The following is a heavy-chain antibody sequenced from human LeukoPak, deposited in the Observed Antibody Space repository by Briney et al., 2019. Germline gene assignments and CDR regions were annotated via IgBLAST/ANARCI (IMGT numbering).Heavy chain of an antibody. CDR3: ASPRGSVGATESYYFDY. V-gene: IGHV3-30-3*01. J-gene: IGHJ4*02. Sequence: PGGSLRLSCAASGFTFSSYAMHWVRQAPGKGLEWVAVISYDGSNKYYADSVKGRFTISRGNSKNTLYLQMNSLRAEDTAVYYCASPRGSVGATESYYFDYWGQGTLVTVSS. D-gene: IGHD1-26*01. CDR1: GFTFSSYA. CDR2: ISYDGSNK.